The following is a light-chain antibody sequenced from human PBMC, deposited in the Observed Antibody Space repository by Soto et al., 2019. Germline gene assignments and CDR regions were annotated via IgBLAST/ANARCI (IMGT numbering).Light chain of an antibody. CDR1: QSVGIN. CDR3: HQRTNWPPET. Sequence: EIVLTQSPGTLSVSLGERATVSCRASQSVGINLAWYQQRPGQTPRLLIYDASTRATGVPARFSGSGSGTDFTLTISSLEPEDFAVYYCHQRTNWPPETFGQGTRLEIK. V-gene: IGKV3-15*01. CDR2: DAS. J-gene: IGKJ5*01.